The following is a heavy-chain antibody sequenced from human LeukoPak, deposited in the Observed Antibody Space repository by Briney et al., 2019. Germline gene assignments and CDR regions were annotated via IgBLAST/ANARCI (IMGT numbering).Heavy chain of an antibody. V-gene: IGHV3-7*01. CDR2: IKQDGSEK. CDR1: GFTFSNAW. Sequence: GGSLRLSCAASGFTFSNAWMSWVRQAPGKGLEWVANIKQDGSEKYYVDSVKGRFTISRDNAKNSLYLQMNSLRAEDTAVYYCARDSPSSTSWGYWGQGTLVTVSS. J-gene: IGHJ4*02. D-gene: IGHD2-2*01. CDR3: ARDSPSSTSWGY.